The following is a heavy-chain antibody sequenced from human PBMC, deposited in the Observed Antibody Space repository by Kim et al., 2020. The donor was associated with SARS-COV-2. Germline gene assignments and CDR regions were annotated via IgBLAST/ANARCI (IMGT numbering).Heavy chain of an antibody. J-gene: IGHJ6*02. CDR3: TTAPVLMVYASSYYYYYGMDV. CDR2: IKSKTDGGTT. CDR1: GFTFSNAW. V-gene: IGHV3-15*01. D-gene: IGHD2-8*01. Sequence: GGSLRLSCAASGFTFSNAWMSWVRQAPGKGLEWVGRIKSKTDGGTTDYAAPVKGRFTISRDDSKNTLYLQMNSLKTEDTAVYYCTTAPVLMVYASSYYYYYGMDVWGQGTTVTVSS.